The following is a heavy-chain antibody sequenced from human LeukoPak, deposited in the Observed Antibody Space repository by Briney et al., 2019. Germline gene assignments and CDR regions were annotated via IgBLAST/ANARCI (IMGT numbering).Heavy chain of an antibody. Sequence: ASVKVSCKTSGYTFTSYGISWVRQAPGQGLEWMGWTSAYNGNTNYAQKFQGRVTVTTETSTSTAYMELRSLRFDDTAVYYCARLNFGSEDYWGQGTLVAVSS. CDR3: ARLNFGSEDY. D-gene: IGHD3-10*01. CDR1: GYTFTSYG. J-gene: IGHJ4*02. V-gene: IGHV1-18*01. CDR2: TSAYNGNT.